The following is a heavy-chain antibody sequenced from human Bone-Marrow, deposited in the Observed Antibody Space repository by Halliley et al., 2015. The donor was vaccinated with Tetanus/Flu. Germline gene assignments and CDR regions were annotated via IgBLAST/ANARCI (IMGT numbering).Heavy chain of an antibody. V-gene: IGHV4-59*01. D-gene: IGHD7-27*01. J-gene: IGHJ5*02. CDR1: GGSISSYY. CDR3: SRRQTGNSIYNWFDP. Sequence: TLSLTCTVSGGSISSYYWNWIRQPPGKGLGWIGYIYYSGSTNYNPSLKSRVTISVDTSKNQFSLRLSSVTAADTAVYYCSRRQTGNSIYNWFDPWGQGTLVTVSS. CDR2: IYYSGST.